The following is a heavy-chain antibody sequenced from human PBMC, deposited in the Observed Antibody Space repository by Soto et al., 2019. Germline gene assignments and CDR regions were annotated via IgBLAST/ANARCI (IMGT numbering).Heavy chain of an antibody. V-gene: IGHV5-51*01. CDR1: GYTFISYW. CDR2: LSPADSVI. CDR3: ARGVGGILVYFDY. J-gene: IGHJ4*02. Sequence: PGESLKISCKGSGYTFISYWIGWVRQMPGKGLEWMGILSPADSVIRYSPSFQGQVTISADKSISTAYLQWTSLKASDTAMYYCARGVGGILVYFDYWGQGALVTVSS. D-gene: IGHD2-15*01.